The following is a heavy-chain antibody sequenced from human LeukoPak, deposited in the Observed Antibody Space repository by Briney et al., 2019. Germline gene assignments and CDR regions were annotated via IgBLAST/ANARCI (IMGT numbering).Heavy chain of an antibody. Sequence: PGGSLRLSCAASGFIFSSHETNWVRQAPGKGLEYVSHITSSSSSRHYADSVKGRFTISRDNAKNSLYLQLNSLRDEDTAVYYCARDAPEGRSGDYVGYWGQGTLVTVSS. CDR3: ARDAPEGRSGDYVGY. D-gene: IGHD3-10*01. CDR1: GFIFSSHE. CDR2: ITSSSSSR. J-gene: IGHJ4*02. V-gene: IGHV3-48*03.